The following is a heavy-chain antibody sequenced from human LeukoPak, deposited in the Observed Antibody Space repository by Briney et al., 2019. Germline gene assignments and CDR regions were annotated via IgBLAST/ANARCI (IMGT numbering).Heavy chain of an antibody. CDR2: ISTYNGNT. Sequence: AAVKVSCKASGYTFTSYGISWVRQAPGQGLEWMGWISTYNGNTNYAQKLQGRVTMTTDTSTSTAYMELRSLRSDDTAVYYCARVPYDSSGYYLGYFDYWGQGTLVTVS. CDR1: GYTFTSYG. J-gene: IGHJ4*02. V-gene: IGHV1-18*01. CDR3: ARVPYDSSGYYLGYFDY. D-gene: IGHD3-22*01.